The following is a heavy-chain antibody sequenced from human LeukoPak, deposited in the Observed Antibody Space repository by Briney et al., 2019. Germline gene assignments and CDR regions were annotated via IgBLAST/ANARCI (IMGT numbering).Heavy chain of an antibody. CDR3: AKASGSWKDDFDY. J-gene: IGHJ4*02. V-gene: IGHV3-23*01. D-gene: IGHD6-13*01. Sequence: GGSLRLSCAASGFTFSTYAMSWVRQAPGKGLEWVSTISGSGGSTYFADSVKGRFTISRDNSKNTLYLQMNSLRAEDTAVYYCAKASGSWKDDFDYWGQGTLVTVSS. CDR2: ISGSGGST. CDR1: GFTFSTYA.